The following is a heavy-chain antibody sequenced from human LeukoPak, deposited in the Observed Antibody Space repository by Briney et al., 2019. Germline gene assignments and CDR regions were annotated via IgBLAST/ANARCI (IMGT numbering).Heavy chain of an antibody. D-gene: IGHD5-18*01. J-gene: IGHJ4*02. Sequence: SETLSLTCAVYGGSFSGYYWSWTRQPPEKGLEWIGEINHSGSTNYNPSLKSRVTISVDTSKNQFSLKLSSVTAADTAVYYCARGGGIQLWYPFDYWGQGTLVTVSS. CDR1: GGSFSGYY. V-gene: IGHV4-34*01. CDR2: INHSGST. CDR3: ARGGGIQLWYPFDY.